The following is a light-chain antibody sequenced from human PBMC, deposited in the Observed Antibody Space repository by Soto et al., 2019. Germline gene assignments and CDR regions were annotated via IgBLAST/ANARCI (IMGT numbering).Light chain of an antibody. V-gene: IGKV3-20*01. CDR3: QQYGSSPRT. CDR1: QSVSNSY. CDR2: GAS. J-gene: IGKJ1*01. Sequence: EIVLTQSPGTLSLSPVERATPSCRASQSVSNSYLAWYQQKPGQAPRLLIYGASSRATGIPDRFSGSGSGTDFTLTISRLEPEDFAVYYCQQYGSSPRTFGQGTKVDIK.